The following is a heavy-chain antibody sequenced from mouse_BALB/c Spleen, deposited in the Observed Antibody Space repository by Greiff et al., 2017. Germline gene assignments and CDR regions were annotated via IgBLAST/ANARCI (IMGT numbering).Heavy chain of an antibody. Sequence: VQLQESGAELVRPGVSVKISCKGSGYTFTDYAMHWVKQSHAKSLEWIGVISTYYGDASYNQKFKGKATMTVDKSSSTAYMELARLTSEDSAIYYCARDWDGENAMDYWGQGTSVTVSS. J-gene: IGHJ4*01. CDR1: GYTFTDYA. D-gene: IGHD4-1*01. CDR2: ISTYYGDA. CDR3: ARDWDGENAMDY. V-gene: IGHV1S137*01.